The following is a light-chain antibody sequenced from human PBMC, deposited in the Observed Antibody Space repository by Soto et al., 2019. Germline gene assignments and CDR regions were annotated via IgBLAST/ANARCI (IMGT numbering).Light chain of an antibody. J-gene: IGKJ2*01. CDR2: LGS. V-gene: IGKV2-28*01. Sequence: DIVMTQSPLSLPVTPGDPASISCRSSQSLLHSNGYNYLDWYLQKPGQSPQLLIYLGSNRASGVPDRFSGIGSGTDFTLKISIVEAEDVGVYYCMQALQTPYNLGQWTKLEIK. CDR1: QSLLHSNGYNY. CDR3: MQALQTPYN.